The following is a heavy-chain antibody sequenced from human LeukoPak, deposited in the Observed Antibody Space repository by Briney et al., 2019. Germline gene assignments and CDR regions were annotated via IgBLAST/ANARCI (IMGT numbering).Heavy chain of an antibody. J-gene: IGHJ3*02. CDR1: GGSISSYY. V-gene: IGHV4-59*01. D-gene: IGHD3-22*01. CDR3: ATLQGGPNYYDSSGRGAFDI. Sequence: SSETLSLTCTVSGGSISSYYWSWIRQPPGKGLEWIGYIYYSGSTNYNPSLKSRVTISVDTSKNQFSLKLSSVTAADTAVYYCATLQGGPNYYDSSGRGAFDIWGQGTMVTVSS. CDR2: IYYSGST.